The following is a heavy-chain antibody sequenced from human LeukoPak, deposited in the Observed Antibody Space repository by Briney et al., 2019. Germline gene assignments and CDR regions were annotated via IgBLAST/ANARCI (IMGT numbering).Heavy chain of an antibody. Sequence: PGGSLRLSCAASGFTFSSYEMGWVRQGPGEGLERVSYISSSGSTIYYAASVKGRFPISRDNDKNSLYLQMNSLSAEDTAVYYRAELGITMIGGVWGKGTTVTISS. CDR1: GFTFSSYE. CDR3: AELGITMIGGV. D-gene: IGHD3-10*02. J-gene: IGHJ6*04. CDR2: ISSSGSTI. V-gene: IGHV3-48*03.